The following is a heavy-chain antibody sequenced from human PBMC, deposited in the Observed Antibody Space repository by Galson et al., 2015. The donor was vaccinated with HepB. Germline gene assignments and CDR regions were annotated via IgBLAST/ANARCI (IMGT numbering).Heavy chain of an antibody. CDR2: ISGSGGST. Sequence: SLRLSCAASGFTFSSYAMSWVRQAPGKGLEWVSAISGSGGSTYYADSVKGRFTISRDNSKNTLYLRMNSLRAEDTAVYYCAKDWDSSGPYYYYGMDVWGQGTTVTVSS. D-gene: IGHD3-22*01. J-gene: IGHJ6*02. CDR3: AKDWDSSGPYYYYGMDV. V-gene: IGHV3-23*01. CDR1: GFTFSSYA.